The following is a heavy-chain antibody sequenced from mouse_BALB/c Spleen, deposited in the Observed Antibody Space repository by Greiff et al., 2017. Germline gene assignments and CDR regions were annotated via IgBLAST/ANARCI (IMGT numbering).Heavy chain of an antibody. CDR1: GYTFTEYT. J-gene: IGHJ4*01. CDR2: INPNNGGT. D-gene: IGHD2-14*01. V-gene: IGHV1-18*01. CDR3: ARRAYYRSSYYAMDY. Sequence: VQLKQSGPELVKPGASVKISCKTSGYTFTEYTMHWVKQSHGKSLEWIGGINPNNGGTSYNQKFKGKATLTVDKSSSTAYMELRSLTSEDSAVYYCARRAYYRSSYYAMDYWGQGTSVTVSS.